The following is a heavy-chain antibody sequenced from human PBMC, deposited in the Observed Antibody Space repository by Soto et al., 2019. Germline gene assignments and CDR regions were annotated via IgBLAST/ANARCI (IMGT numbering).Heavy chain of an antibody. CDR3: AGGDSSPDY. D-gene: IGHD6-13*01. Sequence: QVQLVQSGAEVKKPGASVKVSCKSSGYTFTSYVISWVRQAPGQGLEWMGWISPYNGNTNYAQKLQGRVTMTTDSSTSTAYKERRSLRSDDTAVHYCAGGDSSPDYWGEGTLVTVSS. CDR2: ISPYNGNT. J-gene: IGHJ4*02. CDR1: GYTFTSYV. V-gene: IGHV1-18*01.